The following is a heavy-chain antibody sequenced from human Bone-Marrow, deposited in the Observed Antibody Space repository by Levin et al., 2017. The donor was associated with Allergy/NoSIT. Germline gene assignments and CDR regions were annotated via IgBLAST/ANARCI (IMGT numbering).Heavy chain of an antibody. CDR2: IIPIFGTA. V-gene: IGHV1-69*01. CDR3: ARPESTASGSYYYGMDV. D-gene: IGHD1-14*01. Sequence: KISCKASGGTFSSYAISWVRQAPGQGLEWMGGIIPIFGTANYAQKFQGRVTITADESTSTAYMELSSLRSEDTAVYYCARPESTASGSYYYGMDVWGQGTTVTVSS. CDR1: GGTFSSYA. J-gene: IGHJ6*02.